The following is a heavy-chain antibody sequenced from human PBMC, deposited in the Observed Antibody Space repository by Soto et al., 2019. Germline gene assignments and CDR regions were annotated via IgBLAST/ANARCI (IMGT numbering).Heavy chain of an antibody. J-gene: IGHJ4*02. D-gene: IGHD3-22*01. Sequence: GASVKVSCKAAGGSFSSYAISGVRQAPGQGLEWMGGISPIFGTANYAQKFQGRVTITADEATSTAYMELSSLRSADTAVYYCARHPGYYEDYWGQGPLVTVSS. V-gene: IGHV1-69*13. CDR3: ARHPGYYEDY. CDR1: GGSFSSYA. CDR2: ISPIFGTA.